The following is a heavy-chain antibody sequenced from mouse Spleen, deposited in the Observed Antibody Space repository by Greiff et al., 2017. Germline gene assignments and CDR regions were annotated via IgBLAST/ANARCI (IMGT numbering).Heavy chain of an antibody. D-gene: IGHD2-1*01. V-gene: IGHV1S135*01. CDR1: GYSLTDYN. Sequence: VQLKESGPELVKPGASVKVSCKASGYSLTDYNMYWVKQSPGKSLEWIGDIDPDNGGTSYKQKFKGKATLTVDKSSSTAFMLLNSLTSEDSAVYYGARGGNYDYFYYWGPGTTLTVSS. CDR3: ARGGNYDYFYY. CDR2: IDPDNGGT. J-gene: IGHJ2*01.